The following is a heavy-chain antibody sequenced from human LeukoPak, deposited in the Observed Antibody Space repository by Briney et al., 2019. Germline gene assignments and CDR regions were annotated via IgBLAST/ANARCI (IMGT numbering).Heavy chain of an antibody. CDR1: GFTFSSYS. D-gene: IGHD1-7*01. Sequence: GGSLRLSCAASGFTFSSYSMNWARQAPGKGLEWVSSISSNSNYIYYADSLKGRFTISRDNAKNSLYLQMNSLRAEDTAVYYCARARNYEYYFDYWGQGTLVTVSS. J-gene: IGHJ4*02. CDR2: ISSNSNYI. V-gene: IGHV3-21*01. CDR3: ARARNYEYYFDY.